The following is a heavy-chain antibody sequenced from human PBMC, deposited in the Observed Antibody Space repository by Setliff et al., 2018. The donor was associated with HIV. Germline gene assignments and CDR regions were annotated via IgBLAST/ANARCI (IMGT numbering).Heavy chain of an antibody. V-gene: IGHV1-3*04. D-gene: IGHD2-15*01. CDR1: GYPFTSYA. J-gene: IGHJ4*02. CDR3: ARDYCSGGNCYSLY. CDR2: LSTVTGNT. Sequence: ASVKVSCKTSGYPFTSYAIHWVRQAPGQRLEWLGWLSTVTGNTKYSQKFQDRVTFTRDTYARTAYMELSSLRSEDTAVYYCARDYCSGGNCYSLYWGQGTLVTVSS.